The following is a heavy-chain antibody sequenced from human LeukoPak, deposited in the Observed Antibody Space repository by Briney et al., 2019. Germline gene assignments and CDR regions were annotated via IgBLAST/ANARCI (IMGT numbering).Heavy chain of an antibody. CDR3: AKRRRYYYDSSGYPGYYFDY. J-gene: IGHJ4*02. V-gene: IGHV3-23*01. D-gene: IGHD3-22*01. Sequence: GGSLRLSCAASGFTFSSYAMSWVRQAPGKGLEWVSAISGSGGSTYYADSVKGRFTISRDNSKNTLYLHMNSLRAEDTAVYYCAKRRRYYYDSSGYPGYYFDYWGQGTLVTVSS. CDR1: GFTFSSYA. CDR2: ISGSGGST.